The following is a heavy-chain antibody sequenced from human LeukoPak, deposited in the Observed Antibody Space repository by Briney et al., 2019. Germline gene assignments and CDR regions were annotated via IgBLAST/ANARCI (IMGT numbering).Heavy chain of an antibody. CDR2: ISGSGGT. CDR3: ARDRTARIQGGYFDF. V-gene: IGHV3-23*01. CDR1: GFTFSSYA. D-gene: IGHD1-26*01. Sequence: GGSLRLSCAASGFTFSSYAMSWVRQAPGRGLEWVSAISGSGGTFYVESVKGRFTISRGNPKNTLYLQMNGLRAEDTAVYYCARDRTARIQGGYFDFWGQGALLTVSS. J-gene: IGHJ4*02.